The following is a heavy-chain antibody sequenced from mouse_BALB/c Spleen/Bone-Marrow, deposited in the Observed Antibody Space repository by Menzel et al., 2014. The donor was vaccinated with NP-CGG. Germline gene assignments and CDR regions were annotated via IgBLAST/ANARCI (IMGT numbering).Heavy chain of an antibody. CDR3: ARYNYAMDY. D-gene: IGHD1-3*01. CDR1: GYTFTNFW. V-gene: IGHV1S41*01. CDR2: IAPGSGTT. J-gene: IGHJ4*01. Sequence: DLVKPGASVKLSCKASGYTFTNFWINWIKQRPGQGLEWLGRIAPGSGTTYYNEMFKGKATLTVDTSSSTDYIQLSSLSSEVSAVYVCARYNYAMDYWGQGTSVTVSS.